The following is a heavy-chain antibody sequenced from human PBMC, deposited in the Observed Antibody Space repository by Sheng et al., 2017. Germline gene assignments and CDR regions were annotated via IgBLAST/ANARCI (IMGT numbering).Heavy chain of an antibody. CDR3: AREGPNDY. CDR2: IYTSGST. V-gene: IGHV4-61*02. J-gene: IGHJ4*02. Sequence: QVQLQESGPGLVKPSQTLSLTCTVSGGSISSGSYYWSWIRQPAGKGLEWIGRIYTSGSTNYNPSLKSRVTISVDTSKNQFSLKLSSVTAADTAVYYCAREGPNDYWGQGTPGHRLL. CDR1: GGSISSGSYY.